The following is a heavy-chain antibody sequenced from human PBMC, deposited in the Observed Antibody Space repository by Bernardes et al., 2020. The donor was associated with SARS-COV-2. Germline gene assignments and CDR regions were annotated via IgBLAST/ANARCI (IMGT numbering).Heavy chain of an antibody. J-gene: IGHJ4*02. Sequence: GGSLRLSCAASGFTFIDYYMSWIRQAPGMGLEWVSYISDSGSTIYYADSVKGRFTISRDNTKNSLYLHMNSLRTEDTAVYYCARVRTPYYFDYWAQGTLVTVSS. CDR3: ARVRTPYYFDY. CDR2: ISDSGSTI. V-gene: IGHV3-11*01. CDR1: GFTFIDYY.